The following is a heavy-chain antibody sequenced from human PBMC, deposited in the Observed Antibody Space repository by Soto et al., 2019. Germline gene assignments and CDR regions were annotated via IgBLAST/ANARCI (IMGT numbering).Heavy chain of an antibody. CDR2: IYYSGST. CDR3: ARDGGAAAGTRGRWFDP. D-gene: IGHD6-13*01. V-gene: IGHV4-31*03. J-gene: IGHJ5*02. Sequence: PSETLSLTCTVSGGPISSGGYYWSWIRQHPGKGLEWIGYIYYSGSTYYNPSLKSRVTISVDTSKNQFSLKLSSVTAADTAVYYCARDGGAAAGTRGRWFDPWGQGTLVTVSS. CDR1: GGPISSGGYY.